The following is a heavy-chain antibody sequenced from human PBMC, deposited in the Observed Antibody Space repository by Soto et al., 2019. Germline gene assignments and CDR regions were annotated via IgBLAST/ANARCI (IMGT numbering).Heavy chain of an antibody. J-gene: IGHJ4*02. Sequence: ASVKVSCKASGYTFTSYAMHWVRQAPGQRLEWMGWINAGNGNTKYSQKFQGRVTITRDTSASTAYMELSSLRSEDTAVYYCASDVFYYYDSSGYPGYWGQGTLVTVSS. D-gene: IGHD3-22*01. CDR3: ASDVFYYYDSSGYPGY. V-gene: IGHV1-3*01. CDR1: GYTFTSYA. CDR2: INAGNGNT.